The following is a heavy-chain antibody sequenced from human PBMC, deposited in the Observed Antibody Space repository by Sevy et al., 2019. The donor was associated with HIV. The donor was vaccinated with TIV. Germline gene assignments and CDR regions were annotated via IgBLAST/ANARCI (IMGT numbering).Heavy chain of an antibody. J-gene: IGHJ2*01. V-gene: IGHV4-59*01. CDR1: GASISSYY. Sequence: SETLSLTCTVSGASISSYYWSWIRQPPGKGLEWIGNTYYRGSTNYNPSLKSRVSISVDTSKNQFSLKLSSVTAADTAEYYCATSIATRIYWYFDLWGRGTLVTVSS. CDR2: TYYRGST. D-gene: IGHD6-6*01. CDR3: ATSIATRIYWYFDL.